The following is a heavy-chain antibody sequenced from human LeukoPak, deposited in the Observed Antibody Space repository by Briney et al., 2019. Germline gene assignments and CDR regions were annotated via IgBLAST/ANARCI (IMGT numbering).Heavy chain of an antibody. CDR1: GGSISSGNW. Sequence: SETLSLTCAVSGGSISSGNWWSWVRQPPGKGLQWIGEVFHSGSTNYNPSLKSRVTISVDNSENQLSLTLTSVTAADTAVYYCAREVGGDFDALDYWGQGTLVTVSS. J-gene: IGHJ4*02. CDR2: VFHSGST. D-gene: IGHD4-17*01. CDR3: AREVGGDFDALDY. V-gene: IGHV4-4*02.